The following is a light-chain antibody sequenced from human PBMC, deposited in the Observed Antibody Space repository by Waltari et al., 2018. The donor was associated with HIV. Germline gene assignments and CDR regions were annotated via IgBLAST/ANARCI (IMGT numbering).Light chain of an antibody. CDR1: QSVSTNY. CDR3: QQYGSSLLT. CDR2: GTS. J-gene: IGKJ4*01. V-gene: IGKV3-20*01. Sequence: EIVLTQSPGTLSLSPGERATLSCRASQSVSTNYLARYQQNPGQAPRLLIYGTSSRATGIPDRFSGSGSGTDFTLTISRLEPEDFAVYYCQQYGSSLLTFGGGTKVEIK.